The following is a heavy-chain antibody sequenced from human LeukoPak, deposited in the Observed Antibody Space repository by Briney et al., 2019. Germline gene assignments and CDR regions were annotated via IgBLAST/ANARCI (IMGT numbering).Heavy chain of an antibody. CDR2: ISSSSSYI. J-gene: IGHJ6*02. D-gene: IGHD3-10*01. Sequence: PGGSLRLSCAASGFTFSSYSMNWVRQAPGKGLEWVSSISSSSSYIYYADSVKGRFTISRDNAKNSLYLQMNSLRAEDTAVYYCASEGSGSYYKGDYYYGMDVWGQGTTVTVSS. V-gene: IGHV3-21*01. CDR3: ASEGSGSYYKGDYYYGMDV. CDR1: GFTFSSYS.